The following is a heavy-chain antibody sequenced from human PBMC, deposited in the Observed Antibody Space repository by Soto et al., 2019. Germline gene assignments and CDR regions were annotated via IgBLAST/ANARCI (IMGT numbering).Heavy chain of an antibody. CDR3: ARAAVAPYYYSGMDV. V-gene: IGHV1-18*01. Sequence: QVQLVQSGAEVKKPGASVKVSCKASGYTFTRSGISWVRQAPGQGLEWMGWISTYNGDTNYAQKFQGRVTMTTDTPTSTAYMELRSLRSDDTAVYYCARAAVAPYYYSGMDVWGQGTTVTVSS. CDR1: GYTFTRSG. D-gene: IGHD5-12*01. J-gene: IGHJ6*02. CDR2: ISTYNGDT.